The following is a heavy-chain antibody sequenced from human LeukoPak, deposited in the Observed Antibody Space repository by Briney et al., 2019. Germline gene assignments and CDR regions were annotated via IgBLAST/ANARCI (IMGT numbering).Heavy chain of an antibody. Sequence: SETLSLTCTVSGGSISSYYWSWIRQPPGKGLEWIGYVYYSGSTNYSPSLKSRVTISVDTSKNQFSLKLSSVTAADTAVYYCARARFFRRYGYNFDYWGQGTLVTVSS. CDR1: GGSISSYY. CDR3: ARARFFRRYGYNFDY. D-gene: IGHD5-24*01. CDR2: VYYSGST. J-gene: IGHJ4*02. V-gene: IGHV4-59*12.